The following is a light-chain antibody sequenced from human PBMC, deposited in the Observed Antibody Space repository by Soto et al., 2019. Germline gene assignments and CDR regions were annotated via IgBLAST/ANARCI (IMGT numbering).Light chain of an antibody. CDR1: QSFSGW. Sequence: DMQMTQSPSTLSASVGDRVTITCRASQSFSGWLAWYQQKPGKAPKLLIYRASTLQSGVPSRFSGSGSGTEFTLTISSLQPDDFATYYCQQYDSYSRTFGQGTKVEI. J-gene: IGKJ1*01. V-gene: IGKV1-5*03. CDR2: RAS. CDR3: QQYDSYSRT.